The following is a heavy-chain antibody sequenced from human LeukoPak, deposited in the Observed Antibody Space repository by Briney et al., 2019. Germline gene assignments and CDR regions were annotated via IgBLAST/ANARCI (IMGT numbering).Heavy chain of an antibody. CDR2: IYSGGST. V-gene: IGHV3-53*01. Sequence: GGSLRLSCAASGFTVSSNYMSWVRQAPGKGPEWVSVIYSGGSTYYADSVKGRFTISRDNSKNTLYLQMNSLRAEDTAVYYCARVRSSGYYGAFDIWGQGTMVTVSS. CDR1: GFTVSSNY. CDR3: ARVRSSGYYGAFDI. J-gene: IGHJ3*02. D-gene: IGHD3-22*01.